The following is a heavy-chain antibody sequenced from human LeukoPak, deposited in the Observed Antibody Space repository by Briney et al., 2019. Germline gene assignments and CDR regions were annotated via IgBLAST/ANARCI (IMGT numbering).Heavy chain of an antibody. D-gene: IGHD6-25*01. V-gene: IGHV5-51*01. CDR1: GYNFANYW. CDR2: VYGGDSDT. Sequence: GESLKISCKGSGYNFANYWIAWVRQMPGKGLELMGLVYGGDSDTKFIPTFQGQVTISADKSTTTAYLQWSSLKASDTAIYFCARQPATVETKEGGLYYFDSWGQGTQVTVSS. J-gene: IGHJ4*02. CDR3: ARQPATVETKEGGLYYFDS.